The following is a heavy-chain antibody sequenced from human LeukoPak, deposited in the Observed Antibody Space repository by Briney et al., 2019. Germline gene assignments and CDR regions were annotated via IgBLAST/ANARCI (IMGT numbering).Heavy chain of an antibody. D-gene: IGHD1-26*01. Sequence: PSETLSLTCAVYGGSFSGYYWSWIRQPPGKGLEWIGEINHSGSTNYNPSLKSRVTISVDTSKNQFSLKLSSVTAADTAVYYCARGFSGSYLGYYFDYWGQGTLVTVSS. CDR3: ARGFSGSYLGYYFDY. CDR1: GGSFSGYY. CDR2: INHSGST. J-gene: IGHJ4*02. V-gene: IGHV4-34*01.